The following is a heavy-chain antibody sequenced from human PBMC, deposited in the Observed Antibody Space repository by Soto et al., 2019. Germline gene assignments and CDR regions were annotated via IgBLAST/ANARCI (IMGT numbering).Heavy chain of an antibody. J-gene: IGHJ6*02. CDR1: GGSISSSSYY. Sequence: SETLSLTCTVSGGSISSSSYYWGWIRQPPGKGLEWIGSIYYSGSTYYNPSLKSRVTISVDTSKNRFSLKLSSVTAADTAVYYCASEPYYDFWSGPWGGMDVWGQGTTVTVSS. V-gene: IGHV4-39*02. CDR2: IYYSGST. D-gene: IGHD3-3*01. CDR3: ASEPYYDFWSGPWGGMDV.